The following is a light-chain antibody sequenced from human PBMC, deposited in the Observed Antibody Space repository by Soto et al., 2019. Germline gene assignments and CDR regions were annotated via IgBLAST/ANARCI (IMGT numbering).Light chain of an antibody. CDR1: QSISNF. V-gene: IGKV1-39*01. CDR3: QQYHSSVLT. CDR2: AAS. J-gene: IGKJ4*01. Sequence: DLQMTQSPSSLSASVGDRVTITCRASQSISNFLNWCQHKPGKAPKVLISAASTLRSGVPSRFSGSGSGTDFTLTISGLQPDDSATYYCQQYHSSVLTFGGGTTVEIK.